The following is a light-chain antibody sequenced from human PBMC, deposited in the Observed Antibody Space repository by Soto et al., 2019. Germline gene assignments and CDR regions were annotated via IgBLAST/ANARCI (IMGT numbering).Light chain of an antibody. Sequence: QTVVTQEPSLTVSPGGTVTITCDASTGTVTSGHWPYWLQQKPGTAPRTLIYDTSKTHSWTPDRFSGSLLGGKAALTLSGAQPEDAADYYCFLSYSGARPVVFGGGTQLTVL. J-gene: IGLJ2*01. CDR2: DTS. V-gene: IGLV7-46*01. CDR3: FLSYSGARPVV. CDR1: TGTVTSGHW.